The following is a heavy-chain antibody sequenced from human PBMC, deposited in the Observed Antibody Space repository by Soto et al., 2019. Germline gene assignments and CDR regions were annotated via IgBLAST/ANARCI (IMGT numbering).Heavy chain of an antibody. Sequence: ASVKVSCKASGYTFTSYGISWVRQAPGQGLEWMGWISAYNGNTNYAQKLQGRVTMTTDTSTSTAYMELRSLRSDDTAVYYCARDLEALSIAAADNWFDPWGQGTLVTVSS. CDR3: ARDLEALSIAAADNWFDP. CDR2: ISAYNGNT. V-gene: IGHV1-18*01. D-gene: IGHD6-13*01. CDR1: GYTFTSYG. J-gene: IGHJ5*02.